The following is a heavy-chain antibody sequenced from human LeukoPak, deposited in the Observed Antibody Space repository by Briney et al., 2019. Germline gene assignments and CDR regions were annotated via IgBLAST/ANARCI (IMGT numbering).Heavy chain of an antibody. CDR1: GGTFSSYA. V-gene: IGHV1-69*13. CDR3: ARGGGYNRNWFDP. J-gene: IGHJ5*02. CDR2: IIPIFGTA. Sequence: ASVKVSCKASGGTFSSYAISWVRRAPGQGLEWMGGIIPIFGTANYAQKFQGRVTITADESTSTAYMELSSLRSEDTAVYYCARGGGYNRNWFDPWGQGTLVTVSS. D-gene: IGHD5-24*01.